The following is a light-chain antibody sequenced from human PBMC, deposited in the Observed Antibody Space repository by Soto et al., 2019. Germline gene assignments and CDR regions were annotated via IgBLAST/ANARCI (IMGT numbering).Light chain of an antibody. J-gene: IGLJ2*01. CDR2: ENN. V-gene: IGLV2-23*01. Sequence: QSALTQPPSVSGSPGQSITISCTGTSSDVGRDNHVSWYQHLPEKAPKLMIYENNNRPSGVSDRFSGSKSGNTASLTISGLQAEDEADYYCCSYAGTTTVVFGGGTKLTVL. CDR1: SSDVGRDNH. CDR3: CSYAGTTTVV.